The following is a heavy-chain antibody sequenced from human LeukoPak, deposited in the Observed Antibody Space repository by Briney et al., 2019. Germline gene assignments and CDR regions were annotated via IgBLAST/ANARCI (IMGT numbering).Heavy chain of an antibody. J-gene: IGHJ5*02. CDR1: GGSISSYY. D-gene: IGHD6-13*01. CDR3: ARGIAVPGSWYPAPWFDP. V-gene: IGHV4-59*01. Sequence: SETLSLTCTVSGGSISSYYWSWIRQPPGKGLEWIGYIYYSGSTNYNPSLKSRVTISVDTSKNQFSLKLSSVTAADTAVYYCARGIAVPGSWYPAPWFDPWGQGTLVTVSS. CDR2: IYYSGST.